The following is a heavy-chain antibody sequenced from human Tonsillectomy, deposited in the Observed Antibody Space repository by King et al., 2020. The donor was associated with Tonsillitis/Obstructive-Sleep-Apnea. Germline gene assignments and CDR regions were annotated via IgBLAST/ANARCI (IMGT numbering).Heavy chain of an antibody. CDR2: IDHSGST. CDR3: AREITTDAFDI. V-gene: IGHV4-34*01. CDR1: GGSFSGYY. J-gene: IGHJ3*02. D-gene: IGHD3-3*01. Sequence: VQLQQWGAGLLKPSETLSLTCAVYGGSFSGYYWSWIRQPPGKGLEWIGEIDHSGSTNYNPSLKSRVTISADTSKTQFSLKLNSVTAADTAVYYCAREITTDAFDIWGQGTMVTVSS.